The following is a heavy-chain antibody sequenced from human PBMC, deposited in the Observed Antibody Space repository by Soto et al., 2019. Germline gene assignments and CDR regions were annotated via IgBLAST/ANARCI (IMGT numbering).Heavy chain of an antibody. V-gene: IGHV3-21*01. D-gene: IGHD3-22*01. CDR3: ARGYHYYDSSGYDKWDAFDI. J-gene: IGHJ3*02. Sequence: EVQLVESGGGLVKPGGSLRLSCAASGFTFSSYSMNWVRQAPGKGLEWVSSISSSSSYIYYADSVKGQFTSSRDNAKSSLYVQMNSLRAEDTAVYYCARGYHYYDSSGYDKWDAFDIWGQGTMVTVSS. CDR2: ISSSSSYI. CDR1: GFTFSSYS.